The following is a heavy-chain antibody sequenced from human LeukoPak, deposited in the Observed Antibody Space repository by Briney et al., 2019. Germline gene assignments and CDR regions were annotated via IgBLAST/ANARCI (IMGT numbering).Heavy chain of an antibody. D-gene: IGHD6-19*01. CDR3: ARGQYSSGWYAGY. V-gene: IGHV1-2*02. CDR1: GYTLTGYY. J-gene: IGHJ4*02. CDR2: INPNSGGT. Sequence: ASVKVSCKASGYTLTGYYMHWVRQAPGQGLEWMGWINPNSGGTNYAQKFQGRVTMTRDTSISTAYMELSRLRSDDTAVYYCARGQYSSGWYAGYWGQGTLVTVSS.